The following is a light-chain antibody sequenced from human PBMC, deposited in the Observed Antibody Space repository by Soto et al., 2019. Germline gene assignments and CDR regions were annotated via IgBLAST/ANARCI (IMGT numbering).Light chain of an antibody. CDR2: SGN. Sequence: QSVLTQPPSASGTPGQRVTISCSGSSSNIGSNTVNWYQQLPGSAPKLLIFSGNQRPSGVPDRFSGSKSGTSASLAISGLLSEDEADYYCAAWDDSLNGLVFGGGTKLTVL. CDR1: SSNIGSNT. J-gene: IGLJ2*01. V-gene: IGLV1-44*01. CDR3: AAWDDSLNGLV.